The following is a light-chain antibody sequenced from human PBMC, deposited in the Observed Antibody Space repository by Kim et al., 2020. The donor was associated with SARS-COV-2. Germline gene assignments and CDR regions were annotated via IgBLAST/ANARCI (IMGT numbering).Light chain of an antibody. CDR1: SGHNNYA. CDR3: QTWGTGIWV. V-gene: IGLV4-69*01. Sequence: VKPTSTLSSGHNNYAITRHQQQPEKGPRYLIKLDSDGSHSKGDGIPDRFSGSSSGAERYLTISSLQSEDEADYYCQTWGTGIWVFGGGTQLTV. CDR2: LDSDGSH. J-gene: IGLJ3*02.